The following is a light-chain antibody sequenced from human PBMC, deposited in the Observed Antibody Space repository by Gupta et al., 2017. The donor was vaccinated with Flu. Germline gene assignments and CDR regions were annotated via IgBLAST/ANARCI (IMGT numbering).Light chain of an antibody. CDR1: QEIGTN. CDR3: HKYYSVPHT. Sequence: PSSLSASVGDRVTITCRASQEIGTNVAWYQQKEGKAPKLLIYAASTLQSGVPSRFSGSGSGADFTLTISSLQPEDVATYYCHKYYSVPHTFGQGTKMEIK. J-gene: IGKJ2*01. V-gene: IGKV1-27*01. CDR2: AAS.